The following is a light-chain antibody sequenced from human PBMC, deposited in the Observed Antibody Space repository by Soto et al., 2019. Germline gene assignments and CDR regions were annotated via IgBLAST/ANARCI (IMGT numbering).Light chain of an antibody. V-gene: IGLV2-18*02. CDR3: SSSTTRSTLV. Sequence: QSALTQRPSVSGSPGQSVTISCTGTSSDIGRYNRVSWYQQPPGAAPKLIIYEVNNRPSGVPDRFSGSKSGNTASLTISGLQAEDEADYFCSSSTTRSTLVFGGGTKVTVL. J-gene: IGLJ2*01. CDR2: EVN. CDR1: SSDIGRYNR.